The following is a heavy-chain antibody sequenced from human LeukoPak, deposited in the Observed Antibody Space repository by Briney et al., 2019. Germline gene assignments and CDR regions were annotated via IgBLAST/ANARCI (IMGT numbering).Heavy chain of an antibody. CDR3: AEGDTLDY. V-gene: IGHV3-30-3*01. CDR2: ISYDGSNK. D-gene: IGHD3-16*01. Sequence: GGSLRLSCAASGFTFSSYAMHWVRQAPGKGLEWVAVISYDGSNKHYADSVKGRFTISRDNSKNTLYLQMNSLRAEDTAVYYCAEGDTLDYWGQGTLVTVSS. CDR1: GFTFSSYA. J-gene: IGHJ4*02.